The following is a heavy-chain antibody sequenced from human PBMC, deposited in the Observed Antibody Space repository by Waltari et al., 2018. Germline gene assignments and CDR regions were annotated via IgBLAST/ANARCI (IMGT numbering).Heavy chain of an antibody. CDR1: GGSISRSSYY. Sequence: QLQLQESGPGLVKPSETLSLTCTVSGGSISRSSYYWGWIRQSPGKGLEWIGSIYYSGSTYYNPTLKSRVTISGDTSKNQFSLKLSSVTAADPAVYYCARHWKKSGYRSDPWGQGTLVTVSS. CDR3: ARHWKKSGYRSDP. J-gene: IGHJ5*02. D-gene: IGHD5-12*01. CDR2: IYYSGST. V-gene: IGHV4-39*01.